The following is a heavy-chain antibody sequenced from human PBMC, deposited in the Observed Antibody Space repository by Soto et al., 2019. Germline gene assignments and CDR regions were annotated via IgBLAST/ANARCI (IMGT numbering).Heavy chain of an antibody. CDR2: IHHSGNS. Sequence: SETLSLTCAVSGGSISSSNWWSWVRQPPGKGLEWIGEIHHSGNSNYNPSLKSRVTISVDKSKNQFSLKLSSVTAADTAVYYCARPLGSSWSFDPWGQGTLVTVSS. J-gene: IGHJ5*02. CDR3: ARPLGSSWSFDP. V-gene: IGHV4-4*02. D-gene: IGHD6-13*01. CDR1: GGSISSSNW.